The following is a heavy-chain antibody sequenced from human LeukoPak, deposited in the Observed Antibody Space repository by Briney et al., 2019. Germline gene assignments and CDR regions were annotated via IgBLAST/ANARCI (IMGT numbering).Heavy chain of an antibody. CDR3: ARPLYSSGWYS. D-gene: IGHD6-19*01. Sequence: SSETLSLSCSVSGGSISSSDDYWGFVRQTPGKGLEWMGSIYYTGSSHYNPSLKSRATISVDTSNNQFSLRLSSVTAADTAVYYCARPLYSSGWYSWGQGTLVTVSS. CDR1: GGSISSSDDY. CDR2: IYYTGSS. V-gene: IGHV4-39*01. J-gene: IGHJ4*02.